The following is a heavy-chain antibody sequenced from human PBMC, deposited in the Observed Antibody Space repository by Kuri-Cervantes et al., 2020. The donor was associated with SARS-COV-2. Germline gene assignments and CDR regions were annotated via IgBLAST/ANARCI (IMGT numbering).Heavy chain of an antibody. CDR1: GYTFTSYG. D-gene: IGHD3-3*01. V-gene: IGHV1-18*01. CDR3: AREFPQGRIFGVVPTRYYYYYMDV. CDR2: ISAYNGNT. Sequence: ASVKVSCKASGYTFTSYGISWVRQAPGQGLEWMGWISAYNGNTNYAQKLQGRVTMTTDTSTSTAYMELRSLRSDDTAVYYCAREFPQGRIFGVVPTRYYYYYMDVWGKGTTVTVSS. J-gene: IGHJ6*03.